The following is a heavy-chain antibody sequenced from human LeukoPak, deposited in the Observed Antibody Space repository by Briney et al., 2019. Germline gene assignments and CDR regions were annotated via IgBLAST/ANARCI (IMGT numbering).Heavy chain of an antibody. J-gene: IGHJ3*02. CDR3: ARDRGYDYVWGSYRYTGAFDI. CDR1: GFTFSSYW. CDR2: IKQDGSEK. V-gene: IGHV3-7*01. D-gene: IGHD3-16*02. Sequence: PGGSLSLSCAASGFTFSSYWMSWVRQAPGKGLEWVANIKQDGSEKYYVDSVKGRFTISRDNAKNSLYLQMNSLRAEDTAVYYCARDRGYDYVWGSYRYTGAFDIWGQGTMVTVSS.